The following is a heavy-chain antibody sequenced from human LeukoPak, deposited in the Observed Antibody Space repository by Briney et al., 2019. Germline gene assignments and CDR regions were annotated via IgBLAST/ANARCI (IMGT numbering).Heavy chain of an antibody. J-gene: IGHJ4*02. Sequence: GGSLRLSCAASGFTFSSYWMSWVRQAPGKGLGWVANIKQDGSEKYYVDSVKGRFTISRDNAKNSLYLQMNSLRAEDTAVYYCAKMPVSYSSGWSTFDYWGQGSLVTVSS. CDR2: IKQDGSEK. D-gene: IGHD6-19*01. CDR1: GFTFSSYW. CDR3: AKMPVSYSSGWSTFDY. V-gene: IGHV3-7*01.